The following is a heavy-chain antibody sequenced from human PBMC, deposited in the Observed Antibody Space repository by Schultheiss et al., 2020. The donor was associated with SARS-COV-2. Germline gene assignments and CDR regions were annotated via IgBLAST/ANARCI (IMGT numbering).Heavy chain of an antibody. J-gene: IGHJ6*02. Sequence: SETLSLTCAVSGGSISSSNWWSWVRQPPGKGLEWIGEIYHSGSTNYNPSLKSRVTISVDKSKNQFSLKLSSVTAADTAVYYCARGRKKLVGYYYYGMDVWGQGTTVTVSS. V-gene: IGHV4-4*02. CDR1: GGSISSSNW. D-gene: IGHD6-13*01. CDR2: IYHSGST. CDR3: ARGRKKLVGYYYYGMDV.